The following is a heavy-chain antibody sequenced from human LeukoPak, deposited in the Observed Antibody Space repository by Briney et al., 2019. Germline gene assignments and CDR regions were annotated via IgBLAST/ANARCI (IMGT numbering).Heavy chain of an antibody. V-gene: IGHV4-38-2*01. CDR2: VYHSGST. Sequence: SETLSLTCDVSGYSTRTGYYWGWVRQPPGKDLEWIGSVYHSGSTYYNPSLQSRVNILVDTSKNQFSLSLTSVTAADTAVYYCARSYFSVGAFDIWGQGTMVTVSS. J-gene: IGHJ3*02. D-gene: IGHD2/OR15-2a*01. CDR3: ARSYFSVGAFDI. CDR1: GYSTRTGYY.